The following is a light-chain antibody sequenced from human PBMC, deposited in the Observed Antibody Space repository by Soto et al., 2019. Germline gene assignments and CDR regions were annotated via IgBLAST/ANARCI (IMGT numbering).Light chain of an antibody. CDR3: LQKYFYPFT. V-gene: IGKV1-6*02. CDR1: QNIGNY. J-gene: IGKJ3*01. CDR2: AAS. Sequence: IQMTQSPSSLSASIGDRITITCRASQNIGNYLNWYQQRPGKAPKLLMYAASALQTGVPSRFGGSGSGTDFNLTISSLQPEDFATYYCLQKYFYPFTFGPGTKVDIK.